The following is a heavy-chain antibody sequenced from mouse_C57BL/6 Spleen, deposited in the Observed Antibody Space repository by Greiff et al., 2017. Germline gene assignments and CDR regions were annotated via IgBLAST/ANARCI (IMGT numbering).Heavy chain of an antibody. J-gene: IGHJ2*01. Sequence: VQLQQSGAELVRPGTSVKVSCKASGYAFTNYLIEWVKQRPGQGLEWIGVINPGSGGTNYNEKFKGKATLTADKSSSTAYMQLSSLTSEDSAVXCCAREEVFDYWGQGTTLTVSS. CDR1: GYAFTNYL. CDR2: INPGSGGT. V-gene: IGHV1-54*01. CDR3: AREEVFDY.